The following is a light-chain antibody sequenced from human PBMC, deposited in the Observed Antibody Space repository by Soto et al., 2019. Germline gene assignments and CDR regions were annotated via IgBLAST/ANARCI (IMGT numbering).Light chain of an antibody. Sequence: ENVLTQSPSTLSLSPGERATLSCRSSQSVSSYSLAWYQQKPGQAPRLVMYGTSNRATGIPDRFSGSGSGTDFTLTISRLEPEDFAVYYCQHYDSSPRTFGQVTKV. CDR3: QHYDSSPRT. V-gene: IGKV3-20*01. CDR2: GTS. J-gene: IGKJ1*01. CDR1: QSVSSYS.